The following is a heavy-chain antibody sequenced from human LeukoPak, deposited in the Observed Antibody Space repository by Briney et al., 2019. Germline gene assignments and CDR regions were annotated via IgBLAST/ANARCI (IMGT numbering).Heavy chain of an antibody. CDR3: ARDLGTDSSPGWYFDL. CDR1: GGSISSGDYY. Sequence: SETLSLTCTVSGGSISSGDYYWSWIRQPPGKGLEWIGYIYYSGSTYYNPSLKSRVTISVDTSKNQFSLKLSSVTAADTAVYYCARDLGTDSSPGWYFDLWGRGTLVTVSS. J-gene: IGHJ2*01. D-gene: IGHD3-22*01. V-gene: IGHV4-30-4*01. CDR2: IYYSGST.